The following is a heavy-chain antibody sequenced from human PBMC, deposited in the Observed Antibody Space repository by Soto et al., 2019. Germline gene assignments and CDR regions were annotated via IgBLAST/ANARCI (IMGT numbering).Heavy chain of an antibody. V-gene: IGHV1-18*01. J-gene: IGHJ6*02. D-gene: IGHD3-3*01. CDR2: ISAYNGNT. Sequence: QVQLVQSGAEVKKPGASVKVSCKASGYTFTSYGISWVRQAPGQGLEWMGWISAYNGNTNYEQKLQGRVTMTTDTSTSTAYMELRSLRSDDTAVYYCARGPPRGDDFWSGYFAPSGMDDWGQGTTVTVSS. CDR1: GYTFTSYG. CDR3: ARGPPRGDDFWSGYFAPSGMDD.